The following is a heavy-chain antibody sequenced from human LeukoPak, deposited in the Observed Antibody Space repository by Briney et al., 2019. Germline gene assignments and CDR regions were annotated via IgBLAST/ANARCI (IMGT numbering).Heavy chain of an antibody. J-gene: IGHJ4*02. CDR2: IFPSGGEI. CDR3: ATYRQVLLPFES. CDR1: GFTSSTFA. Sequence: GRSLRLSCAASGFTSSTFAMICVRQPPGKGLEWVSSIFPSGGEIHYADSVRGRFTISRDNSKSTLSLQMNSLRAEDTAIYYCATYRQVLLPFESWGQGTLVTVSS. D-gene: IGHD2-8*02. V-gene: IGHV3-23*01.